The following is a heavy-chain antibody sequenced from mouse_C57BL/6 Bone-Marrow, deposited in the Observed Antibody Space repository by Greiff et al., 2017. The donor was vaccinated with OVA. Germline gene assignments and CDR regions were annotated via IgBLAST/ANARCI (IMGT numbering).Heavy chain of an antibody. J-gene: IGHJ3*01. Sequence: QVQLKQPGAELVKPGASVKLSCKASGYTFTSYWMHWVKQRPGQGLEWIGMIHPNSGSTNYNEKFKSKATLTVDKSSSTAYMQLSSLTSEDSAVYYCASDYYGSSYLFAYWGQGTLVTVSA. V-gene: IGHV1-64*01. D-gene: IGHD1-1*01. CDR1: GYTFTSYW. CDR3: ASDYYGSSYLFAY. CDR2: IHPNSGST.